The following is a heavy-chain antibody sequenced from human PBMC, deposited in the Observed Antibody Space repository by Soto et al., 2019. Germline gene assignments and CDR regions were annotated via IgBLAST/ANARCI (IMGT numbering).Heavy chain of an antibody. CDR2: ISYDGSNK. CDR3: ARPARECSSPGCAN. D-gene: IGHD2-2*01. CDR1: GFTFSSCG. Sequence: GGSLRLSCAASGFTFSSCGMHWVRQAPGKGLEWVAVISYDGSNKYYADSVKGRFTISRDNAKNSLYLQMNSLRAEDTAVYYCARPARECSSPGCANWGQGTLVTVSS. V-gene: IGHV3-30*03. J-gene: IGHJ4*02.